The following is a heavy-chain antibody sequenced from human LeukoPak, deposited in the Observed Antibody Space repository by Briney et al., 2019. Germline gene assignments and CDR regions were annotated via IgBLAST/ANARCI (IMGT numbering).Heavy chain of an antibody. CDR2: ITSGSDTK. CDR3: ARAAFDDISSSGEWMGDY. D-gene: IGHD6-6*01. CDR1: GFTFGPYT. Sequence: GGSLRLSCVASGFTFGPYTMNWVRQAPGKGLEWISHITSGSDTKYYADSVKGRFTISRDNAKNSLYLQMNSLRAEDTAVYYCARAAFDDISSSGEWMGDYWGQGTLVTVSS. J-gene: IGHJ4*02. V-gene: IGHV3-48*04.